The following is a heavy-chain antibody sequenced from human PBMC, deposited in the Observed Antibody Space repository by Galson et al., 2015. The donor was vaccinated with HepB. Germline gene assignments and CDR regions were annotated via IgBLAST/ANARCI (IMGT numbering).Heavy chain of an antibody. Sequence: SLRLSCAASGFTFSSYGMHWVRQAPGKGLEWVAVIWYDGSNKYYADSVKGRFTISRDNSKNTLYLQMNSLRAEDTAVYYCARGGSGWHYYYYYYMDVWGKGTTVTVSS. CDR3: ARGGSGWHYYYYYYMDV. D-gene: IGHD6-19*01. V-gene: IGHV3-33*01. CDR2: IWYDGSNK. J-gene: IGHJ6*03. CDR1: GFTFSSYG.